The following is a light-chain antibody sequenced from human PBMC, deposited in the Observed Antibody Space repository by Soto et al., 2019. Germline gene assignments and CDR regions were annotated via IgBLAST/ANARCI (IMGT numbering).Light chain of an antibody. J-gene: IGLJ2*01. Sequence: QSVLTQSPSASASLGASVKLTCTLSSGHSNYAIAWHQQQSEKGPRHLMKLNSDGSHSKGDGIPDRFSGASSEAERYLGSSSLQSEDKADYYCQTWRSVIVIFGGATNLTVL. CDR1: SGHSNYA. CDR3: QTWRSVIVI. CDR2: LNSDGSH. V-gene: IGLV4-69*01.